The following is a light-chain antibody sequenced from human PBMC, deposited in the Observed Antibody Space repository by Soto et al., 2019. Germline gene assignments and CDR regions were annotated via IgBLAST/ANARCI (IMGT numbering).Light chain of an antibody. CDR3: AAWDDSLNGWV. Sequence: QSLLTQSPSASGTPGQRVTISCSGGSSNIGSNTLNWYQHVPGTAPRVLIYNNNQRPSGVADRFSGSNSGTSASLAISGLQSEDEADYYCAAWDDSLNGWVFGGGTKLDVL. CDR1: SSNIGSNT. V-gene: IGLV1-44*01. J-gene: IGLJ3*02. CDR2: NNN.